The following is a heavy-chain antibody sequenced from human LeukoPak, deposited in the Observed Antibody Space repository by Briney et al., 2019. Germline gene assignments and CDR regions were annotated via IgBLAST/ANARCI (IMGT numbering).Heavy chain of an antibody. CDR2: ISSSSTI. CDR1: GFTFSSYS. J-gene: IGHJ5*02. Sequence: PGGSLRLSCAASGFTFSSYSMNWVHQAPGKGLEWVSYISSSSTIYYADSVKGRFTISRDNAKNSLYLQMNSLRAEDTAVYYCARALRYFDWLSTSPEYNWFDPWGQGTLVTVSS. D-gene: IGHD3-9*01. V-gene: IGHV3-48*01. CDR3: ARALRYFDWLSTSPEYNWFDP.